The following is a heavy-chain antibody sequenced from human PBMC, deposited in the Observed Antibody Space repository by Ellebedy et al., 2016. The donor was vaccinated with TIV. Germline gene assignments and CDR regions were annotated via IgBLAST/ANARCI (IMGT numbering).Heavy chain of an antibody. D-gene: IGHD6-13*01. Sequence: MPSETLSLTCTVSGGSISSYYWSWIRQPPGKGLEWTGYFYNSVNTIYNPSLKSRVSMSVDTSKNQVSLKLSSVTAADTAVYYCAGGSSWKSKCKYWGQGTLVTVSS. CDR2: FYNSVNT. J-gene: IGHJ4*02. CDR3: AGGSSWKSKCKY. CDR1: GGSISSYY. V-gene: IGHV4-59*08.